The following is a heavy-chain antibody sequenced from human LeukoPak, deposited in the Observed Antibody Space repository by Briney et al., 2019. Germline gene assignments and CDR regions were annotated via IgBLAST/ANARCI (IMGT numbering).Heavy chain of an antibody. CDR1: GFTFSSYW. Sequence: PGGSLRLSCAASGFTFSSYWMNWARQAPGKGLEWVASINHNGNVNYYVDSVKGRFTISRDNSRNTLYLQMNSLRAEDTAVYYCAKDHDHENQWFDPWGQGTLVTVSS. V-gene: IGHV3-7*03. D-gene: IGHD2/OR15-2a*01. J-gene: IGHJ5*02. CDR3: AKDHDHENQWFDP. CDR2: INHNGNVN.